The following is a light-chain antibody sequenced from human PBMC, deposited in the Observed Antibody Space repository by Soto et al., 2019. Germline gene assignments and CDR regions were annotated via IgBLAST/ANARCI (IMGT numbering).Light chain of an antibody. Sequence: QSALTQPPSGSGSPEQSVTISCTGTSSDVGGYNYVSWYQQHPGKAPKIMIYEVSKRPSGVPDRFSGSKSGNTASLTVSGLQAEDEADYYCSSYADTNKLVFGGGTKLTVL. V-gene: IGLV2-8*01. CDR3: SSYADTNKLV. J-gene: IGLJ2*01. CDR1: SSDVGGYNY. CDR2: EVS.